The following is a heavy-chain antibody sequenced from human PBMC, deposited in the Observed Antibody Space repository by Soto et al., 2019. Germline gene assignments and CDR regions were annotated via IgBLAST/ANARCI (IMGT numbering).Heavy chain of an antibody. CDR2: ISYDGSNK. V-gene: IGHV3-30-3*01. CDR3: AREYPRRGAIIFDY. CDR1: GFTFSSYA. Sequence: QVQLVESGGGVIQPGRSLRLSCAASGFTFSSYAMHWVRQAPGKGLEWVAVISYDGSNKYYADSVKGRFTISRDNSKNTLYLQMISLRAEDTAVYYCAREYPRRGAIIFDYWGQGTLVTVSS. J-gene: IGHJ4*02. D-gene: IGHD3-10*01.